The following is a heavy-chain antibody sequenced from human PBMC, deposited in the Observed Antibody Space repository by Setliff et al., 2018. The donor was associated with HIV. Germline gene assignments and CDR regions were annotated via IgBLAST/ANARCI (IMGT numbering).Heavy chain of an antibody. D-gene: IGHD1-1*01. J-gene: IGHJ4*02. V-gene: IGHV3-30*03. Sequence: GGSLRLSCAASGFTFSSHGMHWVRQAPGKGLEWVALISYDGSQYYAESVRGRFTISRDNSKSTLYLQMNSLRAEDTAVYYCSRVGTLINNPWDYFDFWGQGTLVTVSS. CDR1: GFTFSSHG. CDR2: ISYDGSQ. CDR3: SRVGTLINNPWDYFDF.